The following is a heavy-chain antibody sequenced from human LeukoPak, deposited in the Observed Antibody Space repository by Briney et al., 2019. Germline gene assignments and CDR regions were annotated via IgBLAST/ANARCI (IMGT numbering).Heavy chain of an antibody. V-gene: IGHV3-21*01. CDR2: ISGSGSYI. Sequence: GGSLRLSCAASEFTFSGYSMNWVRQAPGKGLEWVSSISGSGSYIYYADSVKGRFTLSRDNAKSSLSLQMNSLRAEDTAVYYCARGSTCFDYWGQGALVTVSS. J-gene: IGHJ4*02. CDR1: EFTFSGYS. CDR3: ARGSTCFDY.